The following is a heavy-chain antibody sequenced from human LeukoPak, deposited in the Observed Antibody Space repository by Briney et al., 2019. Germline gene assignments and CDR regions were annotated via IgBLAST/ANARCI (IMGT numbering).Heavy chain of an antibody. CDR1: GFTFSSYW. V-gene: IGHV3-7*03. J-gene: IGHJ4*02. Sequence: GGSLRLSCAASGFTFSSYWMSWVRQAPGKGLEWVANIKQDGSEKYYVDSVKGRFTISRDNSRNTLYLQMNSLRAEDTALYCCAKDRPQYCSSVNCYVFDSWGQGTLVTVSS. D-gene: IGHD2-2*01. CDR2: IKQDGSEK. CDR3: AKDRPQYCSSVNCYVFDS.